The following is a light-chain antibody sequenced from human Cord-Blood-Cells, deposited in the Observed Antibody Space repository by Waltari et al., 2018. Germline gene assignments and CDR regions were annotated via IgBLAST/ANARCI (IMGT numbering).Light chain of an antibody. CDR2: GAS. CDR3: QQYNNWPLYS. Sequence: EIVMTQSPATLSASPGARATLSCRASQSVSSNLAWYQQKPGQAPRPLIYGASTSATGMPSRFSGSASGTDFTLTISSLQSEDFAVYYCQQYNNWPLYSFGQGTKLEIK. V-gene: IGKV3-15*01. J-gene: IGKJ2*03. CDR1: QSVSSN.